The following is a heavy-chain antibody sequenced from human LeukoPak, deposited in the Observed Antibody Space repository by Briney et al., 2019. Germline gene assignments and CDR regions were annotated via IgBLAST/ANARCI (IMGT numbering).Heavy chain of an antibody. CDR1: GVSISSYY. D-gene: IGHD4-17*01. CDR3: AREIRAPYGDYADY. V-gene: IGHV4-4*07. CDR2: IYTSGST. Sequence: SETLCLTCTVSGVSISSYYWSWVRQPPGKGLERIGRIYTSGSTNYNPSLKSRVTISVDKSKNQFSLKLSSVTAAETAVYYCAREIRAPYGDYADYWGQGTLVTVSS. J-gene: IGHJ4*02.